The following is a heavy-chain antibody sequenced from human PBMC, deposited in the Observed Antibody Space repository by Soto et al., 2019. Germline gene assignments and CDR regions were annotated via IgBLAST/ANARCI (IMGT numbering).Heavy chain of an antibody. CDR3: AREGFTGIAARHIGADY. CDR2: INHSGST. CDR1: GGSFSGYY. Sequence: SETLSLTCAVYGGSFSGYYWSWIRQPPGKGLEWIGEINHSGSTNYNPSLKSRVTISVDTSKNQFSLKLSSVTAADTAVYYCAREGFTGIAARHIGADYWGQGTLVTVSS. D-gene: IGHD6-6*01. J-gene: IGHJ4*02. V-gene: IGHV4-34*01.